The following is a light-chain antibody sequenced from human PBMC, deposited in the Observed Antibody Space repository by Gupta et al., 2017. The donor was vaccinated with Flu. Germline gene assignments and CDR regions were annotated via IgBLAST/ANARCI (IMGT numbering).Light chain of an antibody. J-gene: IGKJ2*01. V-gene: IGKV1-39*01. CDR1: QTITNY. CDR2: AAT. Sequence: DIQMTQSPSSMSASIGDRVTITCRASQTITNYLNWYQQRPGQVPKLLIYAATTLQSEVPTRFSGSGSGTDCTLTISVLQRDDFATYFCQQSYSVPNTFGLGTKLEI. CDR3: QQSYSVPNT.